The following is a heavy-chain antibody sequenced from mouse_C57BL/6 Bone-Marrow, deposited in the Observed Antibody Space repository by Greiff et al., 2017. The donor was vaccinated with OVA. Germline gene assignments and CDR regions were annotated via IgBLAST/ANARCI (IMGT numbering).Heavy chain of an antibody. CDR2: IYPGSGST. Sequence: QVQLQQPGAELVKPGASVKMSCKASGYTFTSYWITWVKQRPGQGLEWIGDIYPGSGSTNYNEKFKSKATLTVDTSSSTAYMQLSSLTSEDSAVYYCAIGIYYYGSRAYWGQGTLVTVSA. CDR1: GYTFTSYW. V-gene: IGHV1-55*01. J-gene: IGHJ3*01. D-gene: IGHD1-1*01. CDR3: AIGIYYYGSRAY.